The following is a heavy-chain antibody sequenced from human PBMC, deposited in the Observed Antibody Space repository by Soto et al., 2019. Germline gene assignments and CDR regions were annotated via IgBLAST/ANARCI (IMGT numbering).Heavy chain of an antibody. J-gene: IGHJ5*02. Sequence: GGSLRLSCAASGFTLSNNGMTWARQAPGKGLEWVSDITGSGRTYYADPVKGRFTISRDISKNTLFLQMNSLRAEDTAVYYCSGHGSGSAWGQGTLVTVSS. V-gene: IGHV3-23*01. CDR3: SGHGSGSA. CDR1: GFTLSNNG. D-gene: IGHD6-19*01. CDR2: ITGSGRT.